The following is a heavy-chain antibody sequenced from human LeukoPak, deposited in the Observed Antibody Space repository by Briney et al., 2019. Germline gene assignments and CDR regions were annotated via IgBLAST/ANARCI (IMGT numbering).Heavy chain of an antibody. D-gene: IGHD3-9*01. V-gene: IGHV1-2*02. CDR2: INPNSGGT. CDR1: GHSLTGYY. Sequence: ASVKVSCKASGHSLTGYYIHWVRQAPGQGLEWMGWINPNSGGTNYAQKFQGRVTMTRDTSISTAYMELRRLRSDDTDVYYCARDLRRYFAWLTTGYDAFDIWGQGTMVTVSS. CDR3: ARDLRRYFAWLTTGYDAFDI. J-gene: IGHJ3*02.